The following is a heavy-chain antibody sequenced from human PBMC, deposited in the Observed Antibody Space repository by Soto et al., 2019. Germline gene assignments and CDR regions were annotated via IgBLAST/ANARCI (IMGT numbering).Heavy chain of an antibody. Sequence: VGSLILSCGASGFTFSSYCMHWVRQAPGKGLEWVAVISYDGSNKYYADSVKGRFTISRDNSKNTLYLQMNSLRAEDTAVYYCAKVNPTLDYWGQGTLVTVSS. CDR3: AKVNPTLDY. V-gene: IGHV3-30*18. CDR2: ISYDGSNK. CDR1: GFTFSSYC. J-gene: IGHJ4*02.